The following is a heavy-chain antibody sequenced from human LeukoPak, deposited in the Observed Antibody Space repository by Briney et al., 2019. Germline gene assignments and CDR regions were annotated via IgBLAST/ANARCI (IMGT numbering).Heavy chain of an antibody. V-gene: IGHV1-18*01. CDR2: ISAYNGNT. CDR3: ARAMVRGVIPQYWFDP. CDR1: GYTFTSYG. D-gene: IGHD3-10*01. J-gene: IGHJ5*02. Sequence: ASVKVSCKASGYTFTSYGITWVRQAPGQALEWMGWISAYNGNTNYAQKLLGRVTMTTDTSTSTAYMELRGLRSDDTAVYYCARAMVRGVIPQYWFDPWGQGTLVTVSS.